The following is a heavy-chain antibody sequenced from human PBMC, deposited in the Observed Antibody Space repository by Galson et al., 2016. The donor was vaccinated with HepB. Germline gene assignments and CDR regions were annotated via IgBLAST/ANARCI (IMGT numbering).Heavy chain of an antibody. Sequence: SLRLSCAASGFNFGGFAMHWVRQVPGKGLEWVSAITWNTNNIQYADSVRGRFTISRDNAKNSLYLQMNSLRPDDTAFYYCTKGLPYGTTWVGAFDCWGQGVLVTVSS. CDR2: ITWNTNNI. J-gene: IGHJ4*02. D-gene: IGHD3-10*01. CDR3: TKGLPYGTTWVGAFDC. CDR1: GFNFGGFA. V-gene: IGHV3-9*01.